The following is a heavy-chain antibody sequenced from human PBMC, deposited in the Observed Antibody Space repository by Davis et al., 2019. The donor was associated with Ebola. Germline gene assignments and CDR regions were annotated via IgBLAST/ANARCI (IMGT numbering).Heavy chain of an antibody. CDR3: ARGDSSHSARFDY. CDR1: GYTFTTYY. D-gene: IGHD3-22*01. J-gene: IGHJ4*02. Sequence: ASVLVSCKASGYTFTTYYMHWVRQVPGQGLEWMGIINPIGGSTSYAQKFQGRVTMTRDTSTSTVYMELSSLGSEDTAVYYCARGDSSHSARFDYWGQGTLVTVSS. CDR2: INPIGGST. V-gene: IGHV1-46*01.